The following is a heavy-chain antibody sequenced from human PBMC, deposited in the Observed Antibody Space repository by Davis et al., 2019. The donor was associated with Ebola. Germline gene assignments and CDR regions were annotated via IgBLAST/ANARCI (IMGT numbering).Heavy chain of an antibody. Sequence: MPSETLSLTCTVSGGSISSYYWSWIRQPPGKGLEWIGYIYYSGSTNYNPSLKSRVTISVDTSKNQFSLKLSSVTAADTAVYYCARGPSGWNYYYGMDVWGQGTTVTVSS. CDR2: IYYSGST. D-gene: IGHD6-19*01. V-gene: IGHV4-59*08. J-gene: IGHJ6*02. CDR1: GGSISSYY. CDR3: ARGPSGWNYYYGMDV.